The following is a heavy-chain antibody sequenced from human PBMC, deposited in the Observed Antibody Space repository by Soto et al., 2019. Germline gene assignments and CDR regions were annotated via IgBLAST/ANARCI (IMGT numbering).Heavy chain of an antibody. V-gene: IGHV1-2*02. Sequence: VASVKVSCKASGYTLTDNYMHWVREAPGQGLEWMGCINPNGGTNYAQKFQGRVTMTRETSISTAYMELSRLRSEDTAVYYCASSLTTQTTLLDXWGQGSMGTVSX. CDR3: ASSLTTQTTLLDX. CDR1: GYTLTDNY. D-gene: IGHD4-4*01. J-gene: IGHJ4*02. CDR2: INPNGGT.